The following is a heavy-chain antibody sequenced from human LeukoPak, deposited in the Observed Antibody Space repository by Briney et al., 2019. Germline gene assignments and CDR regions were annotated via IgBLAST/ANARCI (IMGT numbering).Heavy chain of an antibody. CDR3: ARNGNAWEHWFGP. CDR1: GGTFSSYA. Sequence: SVKVSCKASGGTFSSYAISWVRQAPGQGLEWMGGIIPIFGTATYAQKFQGRVTITTDESTSTAYMELSSLRSEDTAVYYCARNGNAWEHWFGPWGQGTLVTVSS. V-gene: IGHV1-69*05. D-gene: IGHD3-16*01. J-gene: IGHJ5*02. CDR2: IIPIFGTA.